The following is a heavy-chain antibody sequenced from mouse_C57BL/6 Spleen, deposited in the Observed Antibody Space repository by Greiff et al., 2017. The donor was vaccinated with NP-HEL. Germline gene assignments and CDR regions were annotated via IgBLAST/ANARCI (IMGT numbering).Heavy chain of an antibody. V-gene: IGHV1-81*01. D-gene: IGHD1-1*01. Sequence: QVQLKESGAELARPGASVKLSCKASGYTFTSYGISWVKQRTGQGLEWIGEIYPRSGNTYYNEKFKGKATLTADKSSSTAYMELRSLTSEDSAVYFCARWVITTVTDYFDVWGTGTTVTVSS. CDR2: IYPRSGNT. CDR1: GYTFTSYG. CDR3: ARWVITTVTDYFDV. J-gene: IGHJ1*03.